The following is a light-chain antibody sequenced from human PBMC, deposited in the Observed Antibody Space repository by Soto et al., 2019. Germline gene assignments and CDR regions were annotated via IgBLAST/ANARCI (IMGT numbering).Light chain of an antibody. CDR1: SSDVGGYNY. J-gene: IGLJ2*01. CDR3: SSCTSSNTRV. CDR2: EVT. Sequence: QSVLTQPASVSGCPGQSITISCTGTSSDVGGYNYVSWYQQHPGKAPKLMIYEVTNRPSGVSNRFSGSKSGNTASLTISGLQAEDEADYYCSSCTSSNTRVFGGGTKLTVL. V-gene: IGLV2-14*01.